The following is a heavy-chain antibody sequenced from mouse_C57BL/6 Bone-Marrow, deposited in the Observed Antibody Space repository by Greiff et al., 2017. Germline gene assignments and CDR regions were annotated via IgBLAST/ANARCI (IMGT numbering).Heavy chain of an antibody. CDR1: GYTFTSYG. Sequence: VQLQQSGAELVRPGASVKLSCKASGYTFTSYGISWVKQRTGQGLEWIGEIYPRSGNTYYNEKFKGKATMTADTSSSTAYMELRSLTAEDSAVYFCATKGYYESSYYFDYWGQGTTLTVSS. D-gene: IGHD1-1*01. CDR3: ATKGYYESSYYFDY. J-gene: IGHJ2*01. CDR2: IYPRSGNT. V-gene: IGHV1-81*01.